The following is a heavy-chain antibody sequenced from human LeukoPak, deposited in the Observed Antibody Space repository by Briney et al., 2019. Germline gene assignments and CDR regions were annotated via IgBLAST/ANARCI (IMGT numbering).Heavy chain of an antibody. V-gene: IGHV3-15*07. CDR2: IKSKTDGGTI. CDR3: TMNYYGSGSDIFDY. J-gene: IGHJ4*02. CDR1: DFTFSNAW. Sequence: GGSLRLSCAVSDFTFSNAWMNWVRQAPGKGLEWVGRIKSKTDGGTIDYAAPVKGRFTISRDDSKNTLYLQMNSLKTEDTAVYYCTMNYYGSGSDIFDYWGQGTLVTVSS. D-gene: IGHD3-10*01.